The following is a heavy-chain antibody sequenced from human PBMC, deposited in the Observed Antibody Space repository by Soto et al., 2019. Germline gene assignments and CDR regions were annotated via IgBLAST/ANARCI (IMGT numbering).Heavy chain of an antibody. D-gene: IGHD1-1*01. CDR2: ISSSSSYI. V-gene: IGHV3-21*01. CDR1: GFTFSSYS. Sequence: PGGSLRLSCAASGFTFSSYSMNWVRQAPGKGLEWVSSISSSSSYIYYADSVKGRFTISRDNAKNSLYLQMNSLRAEDTAVYYCASWNEREHAYDVWGRGTTVTVSS. J-gene: IGHJ3*01. CDR3: ASWNEREHAYDV.